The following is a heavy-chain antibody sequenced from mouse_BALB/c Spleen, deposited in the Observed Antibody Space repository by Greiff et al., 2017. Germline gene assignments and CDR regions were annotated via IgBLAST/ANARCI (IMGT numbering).Heavy chain of an antibody. D-gene: IGHD2-4*01. V-gene: IGHV1-14*01. Sequence: EVKLMESGPELVKPGASVKMSCKASGYTFTSYVMHWVKQKPGQGLEWIGYINPYNDGTKYNEKFKGKATLTSDKSSSTAYMELSSLTSEDSAVYYCARRGYDYDGFAYWGQGTLVTVSA. CDR2: INPYNDGT. J-gene: IGHJ3*01. CDR3: ARRGYDYDGFAY. CDR1: GYTFTSYV.